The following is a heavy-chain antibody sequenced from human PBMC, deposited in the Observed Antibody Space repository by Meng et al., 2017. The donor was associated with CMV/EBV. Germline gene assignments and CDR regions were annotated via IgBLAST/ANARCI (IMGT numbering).Heavy chain of an antibody. CDR3: ATARGYSSSWYAEDYYGMDV. Sequence: GGSLRLSCAASGFTFSSYAMHWVRQAPGKGLEYVSAISSNGGSTYYADSVKGRFTISRDNSKNTLYLQMGSLRAEDMAVYYCATARGYSSSWYAEDYYGMDVWGQGTTVTVSS. CDR1: GFTFSSYA. V-gene: IGHV3-64*02. J-gene: IGHJ6*02. D-gene: IGHD6-13*01. CDR2: ISSNGGST.